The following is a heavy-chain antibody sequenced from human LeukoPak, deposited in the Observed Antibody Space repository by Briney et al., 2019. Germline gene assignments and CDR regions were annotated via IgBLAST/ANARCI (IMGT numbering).Heavy chain of an antibody. D-gene: IGHD6-13*01. V-gene: IGHV3-23*01. J-gene: IGHJ4*02. CDR3: AKVRVGGYSSSWRQYYFDY. CDR2: ISGSGGST. CDR1: GFTFSSYA. Sequence: GGSLRLSCAASGFTFSSYAMSWVRQAPGKGLEWVSAISGSGGSTYYADSVKGRFTISRDNSKNTLYLQVNSLRAEDTAVYYCAKVRVGGYSSSWRQYYFDYWGQGTLVTVSS.